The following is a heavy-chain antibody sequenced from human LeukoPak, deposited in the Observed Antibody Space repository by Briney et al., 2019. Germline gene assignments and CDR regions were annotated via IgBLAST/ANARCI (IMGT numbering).Heavy chain of an antibody. D-gene: IGHD3-22*01. J-gene: IGHJ1*01. Sequence: GGSLRLSCAASGFTFSSYSMNWVRQAPGKGLEWVSSISSSSSYIYYADSVKGRFTISRDNAKNSLYLQMNSLRAEDTAVYYCAGAAITMMLEYFQHWGQGTLVTVSP. CDR3: AGAAITMMLEYFQH. CDR2: ISSSSSYI. CDR1: GFTFSSYS. V-gene: IGHV3-21*01.